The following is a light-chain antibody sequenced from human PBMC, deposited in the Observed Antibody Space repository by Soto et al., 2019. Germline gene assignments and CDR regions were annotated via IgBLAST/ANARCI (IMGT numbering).Light chain of an antibody. CDR2: RNN. J-gene: IGLJ2*01. Sequence: QSALTQPPSASGTPGQRVTISCSGSSSNIGSNYVYWYQQLPGTAPKLLIYRNNQRPSGVPDRFSGSKSGTSASLAISGLRSKDEADYYCAAWDDSLSGPVVFGGGTKVTVL. V-gene: IGLV1-47*01. CDR1: SSNIGSNY. CDR3: AAWDDSLSGPVV.